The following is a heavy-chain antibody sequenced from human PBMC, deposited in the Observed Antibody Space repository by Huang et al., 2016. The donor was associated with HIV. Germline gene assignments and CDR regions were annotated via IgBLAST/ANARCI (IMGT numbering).Heavy chain of an antibody. CDR2: ISSTGSAK. D-gene: IGHD5-18*01. V-gene: IGHV3-48*01. CDR3: AMGYGPFDF. CDR1: GFHFSSYS. Sequence: EVHLVESGGGLVQHGGSLRLSCAASGFHFSSYSMNWVRQTQGKGLELVSYISSTGSAKYYADSVKDRFTISRDNANNSWYLQMNSLRAEDAGVYFCAMGYGPFDFWGQGILVTVSS. J-gene: IGHJ4*02.